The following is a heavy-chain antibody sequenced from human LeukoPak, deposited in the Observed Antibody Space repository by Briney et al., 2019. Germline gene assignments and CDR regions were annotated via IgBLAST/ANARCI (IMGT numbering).Heavy chain of an antibody. Sequence: PSQTLSLTCTVSGGSISSGSYYWSWIRQPAGKGLEWIGRIYTSGSTNYNPSLKSRVTISVDTSKNQFSLKLSSVTAADTAVYYCARDRTGRNYGSGSKTTTGYAFDIWGQGTMVTVSS. D-gene: IGHD3-10*01. CDR2: IYTSGST. V-gene: IGHV4-61*02. CDR3: ARDRTGRNYGSGSKTTTGYAFDI. CDR1: GGSISSGSYY. J-gene: IGHJ3*02.